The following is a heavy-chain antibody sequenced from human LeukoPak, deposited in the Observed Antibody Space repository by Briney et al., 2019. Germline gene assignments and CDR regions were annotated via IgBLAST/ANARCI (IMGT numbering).Heavy chain of an antibody. V-gene: IGHV1-2*04. CDR1: GYTFTSYY. D-gene: IGHD6-13*01. CDR3: AREFGIAAADPSYSSGWHEGYGMDV. J-gene: IGHJ6*02. CDR2: INPNSGGT. Sequence: ASVKVSCKASGYTFTSYYMHWVRQAPGQGLEWMGWINPNSGGTNYAQKFQGWVTMTRDTSISTAYMELSRLRSDDTAVYYCAREFGIAAADPSYSSGWHEGYGMDVWGQGTTVTVSS.